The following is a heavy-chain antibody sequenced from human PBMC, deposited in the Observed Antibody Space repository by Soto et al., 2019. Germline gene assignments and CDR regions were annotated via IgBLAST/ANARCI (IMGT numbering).Heavy chain of an antibody. CDR2: IYHSGST. CDR3: ARVPDR. Sequence: SETLCVTWAVSGGSISSGGDSWSWIRQPPGKGLEWIGYIYHSGSTYYNPSLKSRATISVDRSKNQFSLKLSSVTAADTAVYYCARVPDRWGQGTLVTVSS. CDR1: GGSISSGGDS. D-gene: IGHD2-2*01. V-gene: IGHV4-30-2*01. J-gene: IGHJ5*02.